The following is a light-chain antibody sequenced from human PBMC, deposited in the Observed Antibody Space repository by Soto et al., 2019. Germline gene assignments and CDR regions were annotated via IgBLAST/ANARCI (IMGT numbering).Light chain of an antibody. V-gene: IGKV3-20*01. CDR3: QQYGSSWWT. J-gene: IGKJ1*01. CDR2: GAS. Sequence: EMVLTQSPGTLSLSPGERATLSFRASQSVSSSYLAWYQQKPGQAPRLLIYGASSRATGIPDRFSGSGSGADFTLTISRLEPEDFAVYYCQQYGSSWWTFGQGTKVEIK. CDR1: QSVSSSY.